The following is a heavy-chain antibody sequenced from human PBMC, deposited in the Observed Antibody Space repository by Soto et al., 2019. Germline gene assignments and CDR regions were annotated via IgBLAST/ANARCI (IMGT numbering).Heavy chain of an antibody. D-gene: IGHD6-19*01. J-gene: IGHJ6*02. CDR1: GFTFSSYA. V-gene: IGHV3-48*03. CDR3: ASPAVAGYYYYYYGMDV. Sequence: PGGSLRLSCAASGFTFSSYAMHWVRQAPGKGLEWVSYISSSGSTIYYADSVKGRFTISRDNAKNSLYLQMNSLRAEDTAVYYCASPAVAGYYYYYYGMDVWGQGTTVTVSS. CDR2: ISSSGSTI.